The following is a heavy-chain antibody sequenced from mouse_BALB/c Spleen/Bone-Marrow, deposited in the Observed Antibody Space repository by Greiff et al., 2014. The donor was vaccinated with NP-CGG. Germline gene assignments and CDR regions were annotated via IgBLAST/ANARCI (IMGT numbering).Heavy chain of an antibody. CDR3: ARFPYDYGGGGY. J-gene: IGHJ2*01. Sequence: VQLKESGAELVKPGASVKLSCTASGFNIKDTYMHWVKQRPEQGLEWIGRIDPANGNTKYDPKFQGKATITADTSSNTAYLQLSSLTSEDTAVYYCARFPYDYGGGGYWGQGTTLTVSS. V-gene: IGHV14-3*02. CDR2: IDPANGNT. D-gene: IGHD2-4*01. CDR1: GFNIKDTY.